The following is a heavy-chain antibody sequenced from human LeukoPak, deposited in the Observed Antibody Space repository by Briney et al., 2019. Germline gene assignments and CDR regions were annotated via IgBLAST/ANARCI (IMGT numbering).Heavy chain of an antibody. CDR1: GFTFSSYS. CDR3: ARAGVTTVTRGWFDP. J-gene: IGHJ5*02. D-gene: IGHD4-17*01. CDR2: ISSSSSYI. V-gene: IGHV3-21*01. Sequence: GGSLRLSCAASGFTFSSYSMNWVRQAPGKGLEWVSSISSSSSYIYYADSVKGRFTISRDNAENSLYLQMNSLRDEDTAVYYCARAGVTTVTRGWFDPWGQGTLVTVSS.